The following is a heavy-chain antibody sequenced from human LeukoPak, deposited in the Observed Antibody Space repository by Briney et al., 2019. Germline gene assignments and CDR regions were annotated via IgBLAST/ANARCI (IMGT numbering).Heavy chain of an antibody. D-gene: IGHD2-15*01. CDR1: GYTFTSYY. V-gene: IGHV1-46*01. Sequence: ASVKVSCKASGYTFTSYYMHWVRQAPGQGLEWRGIINPSGGSTSYAQKFQGRVTMTRDMSTSTVYMELSSLRSEDTAVYYCASSEDIVVVVAAPHLVYWGQGTLVTVSS. J-gene: IGHJ4*02. CDR3: ASSEDIVVVVAAPHLVY. CDR2: INPSGGST.